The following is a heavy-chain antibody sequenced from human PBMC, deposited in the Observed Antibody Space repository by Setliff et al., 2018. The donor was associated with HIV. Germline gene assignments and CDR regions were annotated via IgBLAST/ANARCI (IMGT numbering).Heavy chain of an antibody. CDR1: GFTLTNAW. Sequence: AGSLRLSCAASGFTLTNAWMHWIRQAPGKGLEWVGRSRNKANSYTTEYAASVKGRFTISRDDSKNSLYLQMNSLKTEDTAVYYCARGRLLWSGSYYYYYMDVWGKGTTVTVSS. J-gene: IGHJ6*03. D-gene: IGHD3-10*01. CDR3: ARGRLLWSGSYYYYYMDV. CDR2: SRNKANSYTT. V-gene: IGHV3-72*01.